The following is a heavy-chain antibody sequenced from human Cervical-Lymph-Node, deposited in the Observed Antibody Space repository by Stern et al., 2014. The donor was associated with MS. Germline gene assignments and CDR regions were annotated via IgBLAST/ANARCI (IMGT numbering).Heavy chain of an antibody. D-gene: IGHD3-22*01. CDR2: ISPDGSDI. J-gene: IGHJ6*02. Sequence: EVQLVESGAEVKKPGASLKISCKGSGYSFNTFWIGWVRQLPGKGLELMGVISPDGSDIRYSPSFQGQVTISADKSINTAYLQWSSLKASDTAIYYCARRSADSYYYHGLDVWGQGTTVTVSS. V-gene: IGHV5-51*03. CDR3: ARRSADSYYYHGLDV. CDR1: GYSFNTFW.